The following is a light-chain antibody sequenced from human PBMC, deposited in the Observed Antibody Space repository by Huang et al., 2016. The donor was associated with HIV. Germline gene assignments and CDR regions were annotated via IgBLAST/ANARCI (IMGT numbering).Light chain of an antibody. CDR1: QSVTNNF. CDR3: QQYGSSAFT. Sequence: EVVLTQSPGTLSLSPGERATLSCRASQSVTNNFFSWYQQKPGQAPRLLIYGASSRAAGIPDRIRGSGSGTDFTLTISRLEPEDSAVYYCQQYGSSAFTFGQGTKLEIK. J-gene: IGKJ2*01. V-gene: IGKV3-20*01. CDR2: GAS.